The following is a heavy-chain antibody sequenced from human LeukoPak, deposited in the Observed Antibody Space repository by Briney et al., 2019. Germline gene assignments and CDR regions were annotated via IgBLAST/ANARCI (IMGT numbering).Heavy chain of an antibody. CDR3: ASTPRAYSSSLLFCY. CDR2: IYYSGST. D-gene: IGHD6-6*01. Sequence: SETLSLTCTVSGGSISSHYWSWIRQPPGKGLEWIGYIYYSGSTNYNPSLKSRATISVDTSKNQFPLKLSSVTAADTAVYYCASTPRAYSSSLLFCYWGQGTLVTVSS. J-gene: IGHJ4*02. V-gene: IGHV4-59*11. CDR1: GGSISSHY.